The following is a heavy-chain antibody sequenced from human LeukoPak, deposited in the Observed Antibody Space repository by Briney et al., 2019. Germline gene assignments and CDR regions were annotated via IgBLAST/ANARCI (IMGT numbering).Heavy chain of an antibody. J-gene: IGHJ6*03. CDR2: ISSSSSTI. CDR3: ARDLKYYYYYMDV. V-gene: IGHV3-48*04. Sequence: GGSLRLSCAASGFTFSSYSMNWVRQAPGKGLEWVSYISSSSSTIYYADSVKGRFTISRDNAKNSLYLQMNSLRAEDTAVYYCARDLKYYYYYMDVWGKGTTVTVFS. CDR1: GFTFSSYS.